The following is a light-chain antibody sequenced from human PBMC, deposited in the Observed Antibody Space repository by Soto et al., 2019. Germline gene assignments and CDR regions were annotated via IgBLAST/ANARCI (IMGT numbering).Light chain of an antibody. J-gene: IGKJ5*01. CDR3: QQYGSSLGVT. V-gene: IGKV3-20*01. CDR2: GAS. Sequence: EIVLTQSPGTLSLSPGERATLSCRASQSVSSSYLAWYQQKPGQAPRLLIYGASSRATGIPDRFSGSGSGTDFTLTISRLEPEDFAVYYCQQYGSSLGVTFGGGTRLENK. CDR1: QSVSSSY.